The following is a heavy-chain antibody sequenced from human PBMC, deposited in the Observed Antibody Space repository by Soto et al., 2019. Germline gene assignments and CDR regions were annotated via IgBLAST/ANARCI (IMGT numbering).Heavy chain of an antibody. D-gene: IGHD5-12*01. CDR2: IYRSGTT. CDR3: ARVQMATIYFDY. Sequence: QVQLQQSGPGLVKPSETLSLTCTVSGDSINTYYWSWIRQPPGKGLEWIGHIYRSGTTRYNPSVESRVTTSVDTSKNQFSLELSSVTAADTAVYYCARVQMATIYFDYWGQGILVTVSS. V-gene: IGHV4-59*01. CDR1: GDSINTYY. J-gene: IGHJ4*02.